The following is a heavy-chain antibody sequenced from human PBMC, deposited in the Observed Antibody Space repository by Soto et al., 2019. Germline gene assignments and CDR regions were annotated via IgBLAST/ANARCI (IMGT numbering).Heavy chain of an antibody. CDR3: TKGDSSGYFDPSSGYSTPDH. CDR1: GFIFKDFA. D-gene: IGHD3-3*01. Sequence: EVQLFESGGGLVEPGESLRLSCAASGFIFKDFAMSWVRQAPGKGLEWVSTITTSDDITYSADSVRGRVTISRDNSANMLFLQMSSLRGDDATKYYCTKGDSSGYFDPSSGYSTPDHWGQGTLVTVSS. J-gene: IGHJ5*02. CDR2: ITTSDDIT. V-gene: IGHV3-23*01.